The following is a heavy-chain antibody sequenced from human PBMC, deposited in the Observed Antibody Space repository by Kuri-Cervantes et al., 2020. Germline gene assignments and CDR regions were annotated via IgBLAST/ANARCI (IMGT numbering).Heavy chain of an antibody. V-gene: IGHV1-69*13. Sequence: SVKVSCKASGYTFTSYDINWVRQAPGQGLEWMGGIIPIFGTANYAQKFQGRVTITADESTSTAYMELSSLRSEDTAVYYCAAVAATHDYWGQGTLVTVSS. J-gene: IGHJ4*02. D-gene: IGHD6-19*01. CDR2: IIPIFGTA. CDR1: GYTFTSYD. CDR3: AAVAATHDY.